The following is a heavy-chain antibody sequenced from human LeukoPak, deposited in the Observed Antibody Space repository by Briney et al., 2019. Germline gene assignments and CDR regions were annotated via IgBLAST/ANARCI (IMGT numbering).Heavy chain of an antibody. Sequence: PSETLSLTCGVSGGSFSEYYWSWIRQSAGKGLEWIGEINDSEGTNYNPSFKSRVTISVDTSNNQFSLNLTSVTAADTAIYYCARGSGGEGGTVFYYYFLDVWGEGTTVTVSS. V-gene: IGHV4-34*01. CDR1: GGSFSEYY. CDR2: INDSEGT. J-gene: IGHJ6*03. CDR3: ARGSGGEGGTVFYYYFLDV. D-gene: IGHD3-16*01.